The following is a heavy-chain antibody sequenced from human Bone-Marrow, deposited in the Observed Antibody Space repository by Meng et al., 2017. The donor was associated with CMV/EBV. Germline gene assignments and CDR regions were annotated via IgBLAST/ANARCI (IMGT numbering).Heavy chain of an antibody. V-gene: IGHV4-39*01. J-gene: IGHJ4*02. D-gene: IGHD3-3*01. Sequence: GSLRLSCTVSGGSISSSSYYWGWIRQPPGKGLEWIGSIYYSGSTYYNPSLKSRVTISVDTSKNQFSLKLSSVDAADPAVYYCARHGLSRFLEWALFVYWGQGTLVTVSS. CDR3: ARHGLSRFLEWALFVY. CDR2: IYYSGST. CDR1: GGSISSSSYY.